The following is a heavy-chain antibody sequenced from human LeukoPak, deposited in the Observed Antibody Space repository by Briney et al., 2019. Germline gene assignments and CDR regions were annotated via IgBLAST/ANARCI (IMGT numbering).Heavy chain of an antibody. CDR3: VREREGSNSEH. Sequence: GGSLRLSCAASGLTVSNNRLSWVRQAPGMGLEWVSTIYSDGNTYYPDSVKGRFTISRDGSKNTLYLQLNSLRTEDTAIYYCVREREGSNSEHWGQGTLVTVSS. D-gene: IGHD1-26*01. J-gene: IGHJ1*01. CDR2: IYSDGNT. V-gene: IGHV3-53*01. CDR1: GLTVSNNR.